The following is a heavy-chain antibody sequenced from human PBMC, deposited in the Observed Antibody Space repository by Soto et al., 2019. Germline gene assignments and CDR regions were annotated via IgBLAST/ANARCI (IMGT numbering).Heavy chain of an antibody. V-gene: IGHV1-69*06. D-gene: IGHD3-22*01. CDR2: IIPIFGTA. Sequence: SVKVSCKASGGTFSSYAISWVRQAPGQGLEWMGGIIPIFGTANYAQKFQGRVTITADKSTSTAYMELSSLRSEDTAVYYCARQLNYGIVVATSALDYWGQGTLVTV. CDR1: GGTFSSYA. CDR3: ARQLNYGIVVATSALDY. J-gene: IGHJ4*02.